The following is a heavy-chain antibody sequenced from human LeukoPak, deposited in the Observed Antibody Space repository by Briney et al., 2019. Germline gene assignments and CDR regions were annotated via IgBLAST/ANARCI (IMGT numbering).Heavy chain of an antibody. CDR2: TNHSGST. D-gene: IGHD3-10*01. Sequence: PSETLSLTCAVYGGSFSGYYWSWIRQPPGKGLEWIGETNHSGSTNYNPSLKSRVTISVDTSKNQFSLKLSSVTAADTAVYYCARGPRGGGLDYWGQGTLVTVSS. V-gene: IGHV4-34*01. CDR3: ARGPRGGGLDY. CDR1: GGSFSGYY. J-gene: IGHJ4*02.